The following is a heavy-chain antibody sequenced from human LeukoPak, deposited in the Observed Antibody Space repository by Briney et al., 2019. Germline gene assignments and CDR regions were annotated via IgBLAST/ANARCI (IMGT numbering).Heavy chain of an antibody. CDR2: INPSGGST. J-gene: IGHJ4*02. D-gene: IGHD3-10*01. CDR1: GYIFTNYY. Sequence: ASVKVSCKASGYIFTNYYMHWVRQAPGQGLEWMGTINPSGGSTTYAQKFQGRVTMTRDTSTSTVYMELSSMRSEDTAVYYCARDHGSAYYRAPRHWGQGTLVTVSS. CDR3: ARDHGSAYYRAPRH. V-gene: IGHV1-46*01.